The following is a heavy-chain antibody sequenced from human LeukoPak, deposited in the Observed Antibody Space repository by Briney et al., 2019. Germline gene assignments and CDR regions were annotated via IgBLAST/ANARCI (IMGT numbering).Heavy chain of an antibody. D-gene: IGHD2-2*03. V-gene: IGHV3-23*01. CDR1: GFTFSSYA. CDR2: ISGSGGST. Sequence: GGSLRLSCAASGFTFSSYAMSWVRQAPGKGLEWVSAISGSGGSTYYADSVKGRFTISRDNSKNTLYLQMNSLRAEDTAVYYCARTQLGYCSASSCLDYFDYWGQGTLVTVSS. J-gene: IGHJ4*02. CDR3: ARTQLGYCSASSCLDYFDY.